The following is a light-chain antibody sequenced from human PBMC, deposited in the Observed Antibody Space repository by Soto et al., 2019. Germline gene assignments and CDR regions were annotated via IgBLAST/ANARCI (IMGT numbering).Light chain of an antibody. V-gene: IGKV3-20*01. Sequence: EIVLTQSPGTLSLSPGERATLSRRASHSVSSSYLAWYKQKPGQAPRLLIYGASSRATGIPDRFSGSGSGLDFTLTISRLEPEDFAVYYCHQSGCSRLFTFGPGTKVDIK. J-gene: IGKJ3*01. CDR3: HQSGCSRLFT. CDR1: HSVSSSY. CDR2: GAS.